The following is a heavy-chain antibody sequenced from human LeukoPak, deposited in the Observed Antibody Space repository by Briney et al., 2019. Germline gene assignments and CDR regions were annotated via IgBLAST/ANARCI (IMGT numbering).Heavy chain of an antibody. CDR3: ARDGGWYRDY. CDR1: EFTFSSYW. J-gene: IGHJ4*02. CDR2: IKQDGSER. V-gene: IGHV3-7*01. D-gene: IGHD6-19*01. Sequence: GGSLRLSCAASEFTFSSYWMSWVRQAPGKGLEWVANIKQDGSERNYVDSVKGRFTISRGNAKNSLYLQMNSLRAEDTAVYYCARDGGWYRDYWGQGTLVTVSS.